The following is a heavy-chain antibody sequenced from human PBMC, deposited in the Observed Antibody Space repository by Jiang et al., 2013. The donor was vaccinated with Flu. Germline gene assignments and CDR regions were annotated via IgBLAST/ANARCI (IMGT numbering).Heavy chain of an antibody. J-gene: IGHJ3*02. CDR3: AREGLGDGFDM. V-gene: IGHV1-69*04. CDR1: GVTFSSYA. D-gene: IGHD3/OR15-3a*01. Sequence: SGAEVKKPGSSVKVSCKASGVTFSSYAISWVRQAPGQGLEWMGRIIPLLGITKDAQKLQGRVNITADKSTSTVYMELRSLRSEDTAVYYCAREGLGDGFDMWGQGTLVTVSS. CDR2: IIPLLGIT.